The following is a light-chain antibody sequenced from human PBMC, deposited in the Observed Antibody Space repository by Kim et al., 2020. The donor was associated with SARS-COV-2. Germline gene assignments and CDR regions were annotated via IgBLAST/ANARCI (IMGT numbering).Light chain of an antibody. CDR1: NIGSKN. Sequence: SYERTQPLSVSVALGQTARITCGGNNIGSKNVHWYQQKPGQAPVLVIYRDSNRPSGIPERFSGSNSGNTATLTISRAQAGDEADYYCQVWDSSTRGVVFGGGTQLTVL. J-gene: IGLJ2*01. V-gene: IGLV3-9*01. CDR2: RDS. CDR3: QVWDSSTRGVV.